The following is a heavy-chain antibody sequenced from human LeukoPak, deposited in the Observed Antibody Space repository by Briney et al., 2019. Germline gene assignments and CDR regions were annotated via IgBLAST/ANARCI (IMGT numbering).Heavy chain of an antibody. J-gene: IGHJ5*02. CDR1: GGSISSGGYY. D-gene: IGHD4-17*01. CDR2: IYYSGST. CDR3: ARTTVTTGFDP. V-gene: IGHV4-31*03. Sequence: SETLSLTCTVSGGSISSGGYYWSWIRQHPGKGLEWIGYIYYSGSTYYNPSLKSRVTISVDTSKNQFSLKLSSVTAADTVVYYCARTTVTTGFDPWGQGTLVTVSS.